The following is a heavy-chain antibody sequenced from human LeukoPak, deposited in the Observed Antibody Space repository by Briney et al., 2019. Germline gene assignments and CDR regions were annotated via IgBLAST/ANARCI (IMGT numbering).Heavy chain of an antibody. CDR1: GFTFSSYW. V-gene: IGHV3-74*01. D-gene: IGHD6-19*01. Sequence: GGSLRLSCAASGFTFSSYWMHWVRQAPGKGLVWVSHINTGGSTPIYADSVRDRFIISRDNSKNTLYLQMNSLRAEDTAVYYCANIGRIAVAGQPEDYWGQGTLVTVSS. CDR3: ANIGRIAVAGQPEDY. CDR2: INTGGSTP. J-gene: IGHJ4*02.